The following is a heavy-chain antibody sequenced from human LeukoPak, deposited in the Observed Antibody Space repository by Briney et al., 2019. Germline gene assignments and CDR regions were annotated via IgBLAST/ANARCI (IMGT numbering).Heavy chain of an antibody. V-gene: IGHV1-2*02. Sequence: GASVKVSCKVSGYSFTGYYMHWVRQAPGEGLEWMGRINPNSGGTNYAQKFQGRVTMTGDTSISTAYVELSRLRSDDTAVYYCARVRESSCSNGVCYAYWGQGTLVTVSS. CDR1: GYSFTGYY. CDR3: ARVRESSCSNGVCYAY. D-gene: IGHD2-8*01. CDR2: INPNSGGT. J-gene: IGHJ4*02.